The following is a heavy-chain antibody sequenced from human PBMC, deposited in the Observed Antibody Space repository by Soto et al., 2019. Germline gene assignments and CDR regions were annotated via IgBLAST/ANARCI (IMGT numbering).Heavy chain of an antibody. CDR2: IYYSGST. Sequence: SETLSLTCTVSGGSISSYYWSWIRQPPGKGLEWIGYIYYSGSTNYNPSLKSRVTISVDTSKNQFSLKLSSVTAADTAVYYCAKLPRADYGSLFPPWGQGTLGTVST. V-gene: IGHV4-59*01. CDR1: GGSISSYY. D-gene: IGHD4-17*01. CDR3: AKLPRADYGSLFPP. J-gene: IGHJ5*02.